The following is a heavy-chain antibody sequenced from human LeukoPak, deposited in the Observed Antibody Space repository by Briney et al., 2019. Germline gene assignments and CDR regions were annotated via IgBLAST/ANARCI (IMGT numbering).Heavy chain of an antibody. CDR2: ISGSGGST. V-gene: IGHV3-23*01. CDR1: GFTFSSYA. CDR3: ASSMVRGVLGPFDY. Sequence: GGSLRLSCAASGFTFSSYAMSWVRQAPGKGLEWVSAISGSGGSTYYADSVKGRFTISRGNSKSTLYLQMNSLRAEDTAVYYCASSMVRGVLGPFDYWGQGTLVTVSS. D-gene: IGHD3-10*01. J-gene: IGHJ4*02.